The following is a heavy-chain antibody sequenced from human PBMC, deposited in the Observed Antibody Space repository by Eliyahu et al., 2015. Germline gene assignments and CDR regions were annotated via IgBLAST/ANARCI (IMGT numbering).Heavy chain of an antibody. CDR3: ARERKSRDGYRGNFDY. J-gene: IGHJ4*02. D-gene: IGHD5-24*01. CDR2: IYYSGST. Sequence: QVQLQESGPGLVKPSQTLSLTCTVSGGSINSGGYYWSWIRQHPGKGLEWIGYIYYSGSTYYNPSLKSRVTISVDTSKNQFSLKLSSVTAADTAVYYCARERKSRDGYRGNFDYWGQGTLVTVSS. V-gene: IGHV4-31*03. CDR1: GGSINSGGYY.